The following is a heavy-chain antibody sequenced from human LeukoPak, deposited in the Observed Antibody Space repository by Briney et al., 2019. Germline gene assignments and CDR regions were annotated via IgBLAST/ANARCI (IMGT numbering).Heavy chain of an antibody. CDR2: IIPIFGTA. CDR1: GGTFSSYA. Sequence: ASVKVSCKASGGTFSSYAISWVRQAPGQGLEWMGGIIPIFGTANYAQKFQGRVTITTDESTSTAYMELSSLRSEDTAVYYCARAGGLGGSNHDAFDIWGQGTMVTVSS. D-gene: IGHD3-10*01. V-gene: IGHV1-69*05. J-gene: IGHJ3*02. CDR3: ARAGGLGGSNHDAFDI.